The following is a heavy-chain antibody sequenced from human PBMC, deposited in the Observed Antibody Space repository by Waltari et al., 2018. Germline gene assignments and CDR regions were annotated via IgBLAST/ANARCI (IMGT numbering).Heavy chain of an antibody. J-gene: IGHJ4*02. D-gene: IGHD1-1*01. CDR2: INPRGDFI. CDR1: GYTFTTYN. V-gene: IGHV1-46*01. CDR3: ARDNTNWSFDY. Sequence: QVQLVQSGAEVKKPGASVKVSCKASGYTFTTYNMHWVRQAPGQGLEWMGIINPRGDFITYARQFRGRVTTTIDTSTSTVYMELSSLRSEDTAVYSCARDNTNWSFDYWGQGTLVTVSS.